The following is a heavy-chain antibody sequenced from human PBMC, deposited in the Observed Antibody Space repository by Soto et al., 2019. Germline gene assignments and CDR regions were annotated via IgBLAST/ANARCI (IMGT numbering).Heavy chain of an antibody. V-gene: IGHV3-23*01. CDR1: GFTFSSYS. CDR2: ISGSGGST. J-gene: IGHJ6*03. Sequence: GGSLRLSCAASGFTFSSYSMSWVRQAPGKGLEWVSAISGSGGSTYYADSVKGRFTISRDNSKNTLYLQMNSLRAEDTAVYYCVKARRNYYYMDVWGKGTTVTVSS. CDR3: VKARRNYYYMDV.